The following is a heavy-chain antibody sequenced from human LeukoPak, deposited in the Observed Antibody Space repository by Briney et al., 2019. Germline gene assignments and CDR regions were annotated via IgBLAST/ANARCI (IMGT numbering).Heavy chain of an antibody. J-gene: IGHJ5*02. D-gene: IGHD3-22*01. CDR2: INHSGST. CDR1: GGSFSGYY. V-gene: IGHV4-34*01. CDR3: ARVIDSSGYYSGNWFDP. Sequence: SETLSLTCAVYGGSFSGYYWSWIRQPPGKGLEWIGEINHSGSTNYNPSLKSRVTISVDTSKNQFSLTLSSVTAADTAVYYCARVIDSSGYYSGNWFDPWGQGTLVTVSS.